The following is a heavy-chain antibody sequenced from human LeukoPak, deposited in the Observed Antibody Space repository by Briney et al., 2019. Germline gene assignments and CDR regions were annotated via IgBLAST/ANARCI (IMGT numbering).Heavy chain of an antibody. CDR2: IIPILGIA. CDR1: GGTFSSYA. D-gene: IGHD5-18*01. CDR3: ARERGYSYGYD. V-gene: IGHV1-69*04. J-gene: IGHJ4*02. Sequence: SVKVSCKASGGTFSSYAISWVRQAPGQGLEWMGRIIPILGIANYAQKFQGRATITADKSTSTAYMELSSLRSEDTAVYYCARERGYSYGYDWGQGTLVTVSS.